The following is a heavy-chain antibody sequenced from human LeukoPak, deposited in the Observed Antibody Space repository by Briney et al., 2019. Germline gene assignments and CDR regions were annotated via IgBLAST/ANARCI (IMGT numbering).Heavy chain of an antibody. CDR1: GFSVNNHY. D-gene: IGHD3-10*01. J-gene: IGHJ2*01. Sequence: PGGSLRLSCAVSGFSVNNHYISWVRQAPGKGLEWVSVIYSGGSTYYADSVKGRFTISRDNSKNTVYLQMYGLRAEDTAVYYCARDQGYGSRTFDLWGRGTLVTVSS. CDR3: ARDQGYGSRTFDL. V-gene: IGHV3-66*01. CDR2: IYSGGST.